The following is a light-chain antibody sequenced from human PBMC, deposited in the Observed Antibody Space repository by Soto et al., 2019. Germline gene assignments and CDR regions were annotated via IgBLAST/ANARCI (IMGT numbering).Light chain of an antibody. Sequence: EIVLTQSPGTLSLSLGERATLSCRASQSVSSRYLAWYQQRPGQAPRLLIYGTSSRATGIPDRFSGSGSGTDFTLTISRLEPEDFAGYYCQQYVGSLTFGGGTRVQIK. V-gene: IGKV3-20*01. CDR1: QSVSSRY. CDR2: GTS. CDR3: QQYVGSLT. J-gene: IGKJ4*01.